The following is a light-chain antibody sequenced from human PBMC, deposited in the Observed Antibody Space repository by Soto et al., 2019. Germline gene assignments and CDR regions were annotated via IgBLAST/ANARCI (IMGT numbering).Light chain of an antibody. V-gene: IGLV3-1*01. J-gene: IGLJ2*01. Sequence: SYELTQPPSVSVSPGQTASITCSGDRLGNSYAYWYQQRPGQSPVLVIYQDTKRPSGIPARFSGSNSGNTATLTISGTQAMDEADSYCQAWDSGVVFGGGTKLTVL. CDR1: RLGNSY. CDR3: QAWDSGVV. CDR2: QDT.